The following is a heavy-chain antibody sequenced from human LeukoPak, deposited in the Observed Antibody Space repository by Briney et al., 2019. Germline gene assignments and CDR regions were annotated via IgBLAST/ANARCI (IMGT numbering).Heavy chain of an antibody. CDR2: IYHSGST. CDR1: GGSISSGGYS. V-gene: IGHV4-30-2*01. D-gene: IGHD5-12*01. J-gene: IGHJ4*02. Sequence: SETLSLTCAVSGGSISSGGYSWSWIRQPPGKGLEWIGYIYHSGSTYYNPSLKSRVTISVDRSKNQFSLKLSSVTAADTAVYYCARGDNSGYVYWGQGTLVTVSS. CDR3: ARGDNSGYVY.